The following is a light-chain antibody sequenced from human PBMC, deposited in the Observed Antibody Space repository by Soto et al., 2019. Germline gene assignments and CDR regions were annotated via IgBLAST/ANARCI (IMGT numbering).Light chain of an antibody. CDR3: QQYNVYPLT. CDR2: AAS. V-gene: IGKV1D-16*01. CDR1: QDINSW. J-gene: IGKJ4*01. Sequence: DVQMTQSPSSLSASVGDRVTITCRASQDINSWLAWYQQKPGQAPKSLIYAASSLQTGVPSRFSGSESGTDFTLTISSLQPEDSATYYCQQYNVYPLTFGGGTKVESK.